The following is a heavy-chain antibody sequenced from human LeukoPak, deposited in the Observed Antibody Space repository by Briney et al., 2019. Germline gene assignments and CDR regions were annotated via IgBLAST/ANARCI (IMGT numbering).Heavy chain of an antibody. CDR3: AKGGYVLRYFDWPQAPYYFDY. D-gene: IGHD3-9*01. V-gene: IGHV3-30*02. J-gene: IGHJ4*02. Sequence: GGSLRLSCAASGFTFSSYGMHWVRQAPGKGLEWVAFIRYDGSNKYYADSVKGRFTISRDNSKNTLYLQMNSLRAEDTAVYYCAKGGYVLRYFDWPQAPYYFDYWGQGTLVTVSS. CDR1: GFTFSSYG. CDR2: IRYDGSNK.